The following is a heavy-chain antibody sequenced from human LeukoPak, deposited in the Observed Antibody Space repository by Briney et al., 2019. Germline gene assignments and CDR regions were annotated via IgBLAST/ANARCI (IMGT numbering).Heavy chain of an antibody. CDR1: GFTVSSNY. D-gene: IGHD1-1*01. V-gene: IGHV3-23*01. Sequence: GGSLRLSCAASGFTVSSNYMSWVRQAPGKGLEWVSAISGSASGGTTYEDSVKGRFTISRDNSKGTLYLQMNSLRVEDTAVYYCAKVKTHWYFDNWGRGTLVTVSS. CDR3: AKVKTHWYFDN. J-gene: IGHJ4*02. CDR2: ISGSASGGT.